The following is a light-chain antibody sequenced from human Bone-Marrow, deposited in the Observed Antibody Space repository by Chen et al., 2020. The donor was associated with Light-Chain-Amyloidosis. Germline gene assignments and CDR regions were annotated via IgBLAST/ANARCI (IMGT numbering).Light chain of an antibody. V-gene: IGLV2-23*01. Sequence: QPALTQPASVAGSVGPSITISCTGTSTDVGHYNLVSWYQQHPGEAPKLMIYEDSERPSGVSNRFSGSKSGNTASLTISGLQTEDQADYYCCSSSDTDTLIFGTGTRLTVL. CDR1: STDVGHYNL. CDR2: EDS. J-gene: IGLJ2*01. CDR3: CSSSDTDTLI.